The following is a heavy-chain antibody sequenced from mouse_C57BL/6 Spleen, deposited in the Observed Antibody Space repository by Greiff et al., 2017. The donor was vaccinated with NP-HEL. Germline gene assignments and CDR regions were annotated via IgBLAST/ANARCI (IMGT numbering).Heavy chain of an antibody. V-gene: IGHV1-15*01. CDR2: IDPETGGT. Sequence: LVESGAELVRPGASVTLSCKASGYTFTDYEMHWVKQTPVHGLEWIGAIDPETGGTAYNQKFKGKAILTAAKSSSTAYMELRSLTSEDSAVYYCTRDWIYDGYYNYYAMDYWGQGTSVTVSS. CDR3: TRDWIYDGYYNYYAMDY. J-gene: IGHJ4*01. D-gene: IGHD2-3*01. CDR1: GYTFTDYE.